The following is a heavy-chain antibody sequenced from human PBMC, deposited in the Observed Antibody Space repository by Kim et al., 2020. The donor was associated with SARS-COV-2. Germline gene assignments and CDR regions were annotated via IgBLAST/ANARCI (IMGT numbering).Heavy chain of an antibody. D-gene: IGHD3-10*01. V-gene: IGHV4-59*01. CDR1: GGSISSYY. CDR2: INDSGST. J-gene: IGHJ2*01. Sequence: SETLSLTCTVSGGSISSYYWSWIRQSPGKGLEWIGYINDSGSTKQTPSLRRRVTISVETSTNQFSLKLSSLTAADNAVYYCARDQQRWEGSGMYCYFDL. CDR3: ARDQQRWEGSGMYCYFDL.